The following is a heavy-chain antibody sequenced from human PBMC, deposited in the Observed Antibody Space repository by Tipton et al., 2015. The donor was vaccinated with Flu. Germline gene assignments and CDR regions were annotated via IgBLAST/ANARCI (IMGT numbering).Heavy chain of an antibody. Sequence: TLSLTCTVSGGSISSYFWSWLRQPPGKGLEWIGYTSYTGSTNYKPSLKSRVTISLDTSKNQFSLKLSSVTAADTAVYYCARSSATGWYYYFDYWGQGTLVTVSS. J-gene: IGHJ4*02. D-gene: IGHD6-19*01. CDR1: GGSISSYF. CDR2: TSYTGST. V-gene: IGHV4-59*01. CDR3: ARSSATGWYYYFDY.